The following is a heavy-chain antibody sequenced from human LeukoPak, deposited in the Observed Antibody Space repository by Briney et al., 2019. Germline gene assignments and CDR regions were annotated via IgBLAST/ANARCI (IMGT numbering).Heavy chain of an antibody. CDR3: ARGPWKTEHTGVTNY. D-gene: IGHD4-23*01. Sequence: GGSLRLSCAASGFTFSSYWMHWVRQAPGKGLVWVSRINSDGSSTSYADSVKGRFTTSRDNAKNTLYLEMSSLTAEDTAVYYCARGPWKTEHTGVTNYWGQGTLVTVSS. V-gene: IGHV3-74*01. CDR2: INSDGSST. CDR1: GFTFSSYW. J-gene: IGHJ4*02.